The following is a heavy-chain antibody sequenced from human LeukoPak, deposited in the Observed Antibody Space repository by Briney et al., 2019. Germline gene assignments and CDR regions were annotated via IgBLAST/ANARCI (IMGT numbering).Heavy chain of an antibody. CDR3: ARDASSGWPDY. CDR2: ISAYNGNT. J-gene: IGHJ4*02. V-gene: IGHV1-18*04. Sequence: ASVKVSCKASGYTFTGYYMHWVRQAPGQGLEWMGWISAYNGNTNYAQKLQGRVTMTTDTSTSTAYMELRSLRSDDTAVYYCARDASSGWPDYWGQGTLVTVSS. D-gene: IGHD6-19*01. CDR1: GYTFTGYY.